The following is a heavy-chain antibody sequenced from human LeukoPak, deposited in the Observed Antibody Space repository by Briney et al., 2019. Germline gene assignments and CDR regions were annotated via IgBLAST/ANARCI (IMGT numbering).Heavy chain of an antibody. CDR3: AEGTTA. V-gene: IGHV3-7*01. D-gene: IGHD2/OR15-2a*01. Sequence: GGCLRLSCAASGFTLTNHWMSWVSQAPGKGLEWVANINQDGSEKFYVDSVKGRFTISRDNAKNSLYLQMNSLRAEDTAGYYCAEGTTAWGQGTLVTVSS. CDR1: GFTLTNHW. CDR2: INQDGSEK. J-gene: IGHJ5*02.